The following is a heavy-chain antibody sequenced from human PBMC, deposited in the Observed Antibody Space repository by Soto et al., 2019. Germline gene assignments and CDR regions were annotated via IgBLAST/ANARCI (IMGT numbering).Heavy chain of an antibody. CDR2: IYYSGST. D-gene: IGHD3-3*01. CDR1: GGSISSYY. V-gene: IGHV4-59*01. Sequence: SETLSLTCTVSGGSISSYYWSWIRQPPGKGLEWIGYIYYSGSTNYNPSLKSRVTISVDTSKNQFSLKLSSVTAADTAVYYCARLTIFGVVTEYYFDYWGQGTLVTVS. CDR3: ARLTIFGVVTEYYFDY. J-gene: IGHJ4*02.